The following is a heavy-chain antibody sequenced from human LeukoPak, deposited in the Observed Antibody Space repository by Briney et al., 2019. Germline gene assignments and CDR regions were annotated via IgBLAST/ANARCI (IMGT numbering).Heavy chain of an antibody. CDR2: ISSSGSTI. D-gene: IGHD4-17*01. J-gene: IGHJ6*03. CDR3: ARDSRLRSSYYYMDV. V-gene: IGHV3-48*04. Sequence: GGSLRLSCAASGFTFSSYSMNWVRQAPGKGLEWVSYISSSGSTIYYADSVKGRFTISRDNAKNSLYLQMNSLRAEDTAVYYCARDSRLRSSYYYMDVWGKGTTVTVSS. CDR1: GFTFSSYS.